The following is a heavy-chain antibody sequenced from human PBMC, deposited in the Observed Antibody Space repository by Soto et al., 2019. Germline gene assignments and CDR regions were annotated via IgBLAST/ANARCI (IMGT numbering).Heavy chain of an antibody. J-gene: IGHJ4*02. CDR1: GFTFSSYS. Sequence: PGGCLRISCAASGFTFSSYSMNWVRQAPGKGLEWVSSISSSSSYIYYADSVKGRFTISRDNAKNSLYLQMNSLRAEDTAVYYCSRIIAARALTYYPAQGTLVPGSS. CDR3: SRIIAARALTYY. V-gene: IGHV3-21*01. D-gene: IGHD3-10*01. CDR2: ISSSSSYI.